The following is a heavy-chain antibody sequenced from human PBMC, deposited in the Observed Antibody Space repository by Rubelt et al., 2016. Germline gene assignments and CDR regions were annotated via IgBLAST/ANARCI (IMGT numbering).Heavy chain of an antibody. V-gene: IGHV3-7*04. D-gene: IGHD6-19*01. J-gene: IGHJ4*02. CDR3: ARDSSEWSRDY. CDR2: IKRDGREK. CDR1: GFTFSPYS. Sequence: EVQLVESGGGLVQPGGSLRLSCAASGFTFSPYSMTWVRQAPGKGLEWVATIKRDGREKYYVDSVKGRFIISKDNAKNSVYLQMNSLRAEDTAMYYCARDSSEWSRDYWGQGTLVTVSS.